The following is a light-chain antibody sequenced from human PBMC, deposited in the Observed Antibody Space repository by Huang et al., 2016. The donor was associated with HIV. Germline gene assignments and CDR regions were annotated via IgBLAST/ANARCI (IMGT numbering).Light chain of an antibody. Sequence: DIQMTQSPSTLSASVGSRVTITCRASQSISSWLAWYQQKPGKAPKLLIYKASNLESGVPSRLSGSGSGTEFTLTISSLQPDDFATYYCQQYNSYPLTFGGGTKVQIK. J-gene: IGKJ4*01. CDR1: QSISSW. CDR2: KAS. V-gene: IGKV1-5*03. CDR3: QQYNSYPLT.